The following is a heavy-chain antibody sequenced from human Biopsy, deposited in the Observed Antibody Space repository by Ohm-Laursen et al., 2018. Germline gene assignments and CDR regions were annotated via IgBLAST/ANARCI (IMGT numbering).Heavy chain of an antibody. J-gene: IGHJ4*02. V-gene: IGHV4-59*01. Sequence: TLSLTCSISGGSISGYYWNWIRQSPGKGLEWIGHIWSSGTTDYNPSLQSRVSMSLELSTDQFSLKVDSVTAADTAVYYCARVVGAATGFDQWGQGIPVTVSS. CDR1: GGSISGYY. CDR3: ARVVGAATGFDQ. D-gene: IGHD1-26*01. CDR2: IWSSGTT.